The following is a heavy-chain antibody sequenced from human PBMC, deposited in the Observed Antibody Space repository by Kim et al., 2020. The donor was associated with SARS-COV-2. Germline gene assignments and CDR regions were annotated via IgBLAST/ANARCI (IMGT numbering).Heavy chain of an antibody. CDR1: GFTFSSYG. J-gene: IGHJ4*02. Sequence: GGSLRLSCVASGFTFSSYGMHWVRQAPGKGLVWVSRVNSDGSSTNYADSVKGRFTISRDNARNTLYLQMNSLRAEDTAVYYCASLSTGYVCDKFDYWGQGALVTASS. D-gene: IGHD3-16*01. CDR2: VNSDGSST. CDR3: ASLSTGYVCDKFDY. V-gene: IGHV3-74*01.